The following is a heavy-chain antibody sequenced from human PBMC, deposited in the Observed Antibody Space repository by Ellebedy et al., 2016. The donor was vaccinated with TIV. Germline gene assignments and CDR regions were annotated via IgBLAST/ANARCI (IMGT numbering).Heavy chain of an antibody. CDR2: ISYSGGST. CDR3: ASDPVAGTAN. Sequence: GESLKISCSASGFTFSTYAMSWVRQAPGKGLEWVSAISYSGGSTYYTDSVKGRFTISRDNSQNTLYLQMNSLRAEDTAVYYCASDPVAGTANWGQGILVTVSS. V-gene: IGHV3-23*01. CDR1: GFTFSTYA. D-gene: IGHD6-19*01. J-gene: IGHJ4*02.